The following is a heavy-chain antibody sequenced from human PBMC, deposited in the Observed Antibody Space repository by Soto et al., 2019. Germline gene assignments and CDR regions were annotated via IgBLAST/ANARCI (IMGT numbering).Heavy chain of an antibody. CDR1: GFPFNNYY. CDR3: ARAGYSSSAPYYGMDV. D-gene: IGHD6-13*01. V-gene: IGHV3-21*01. J-gene: IGHJ6*02. Sequence: PGGSLRLSCTASGFPFNNYYMTWVRQAPGKGLEWVSSINSSSSYIYYADSVKGRFTISRDNAKNSLYLQMNSLRAEDTAVYYCARAGYSSSAPYYGMDVWGQGTTVTVSS. CDR2: INSSSSYI.